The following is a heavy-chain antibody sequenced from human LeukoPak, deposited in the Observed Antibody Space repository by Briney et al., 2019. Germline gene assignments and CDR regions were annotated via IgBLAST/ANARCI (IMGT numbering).Heavy chain of an antibody. CDR3: ARDNYGDNVGDY. V-gene: IGHV1-69*06. CDR2: IIPIFGTA. Sequence: SVKVSCKASGGTFSSYAISWVRQAPGQGLEWMGGIIPIFGTANYAQKFQGRVTITADKSTSTAYMELSSRRSEDTAVYYCARDNYGDNVGDYWGQGTLVTVSS. D-gene: IGHD4-17*01. J-gene: IGHJ4*02. CDR1: GGTFSSYA.